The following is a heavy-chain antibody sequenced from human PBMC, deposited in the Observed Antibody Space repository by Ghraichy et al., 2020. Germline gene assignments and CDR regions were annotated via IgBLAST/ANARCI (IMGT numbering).Heavy chain of an antibody. V-gene: IGHV3-21*01. CDR1: GFTFSSYS. CDR3: ARDLVVVVAAKTSEGIAAAPEGDAFDI. CDR2: ISSSSSYI. Sequence: GGSLRLSCAASGFTFSSYSMNWVRQAPGKGLEWVSSISSSSSYIYYADSVKGRFTISRDNAKNSLYLQMNSLRAEDTAVYYCARDLVVVVAAKTSEGIAAAPEGDAFDIWGQGTMVTVSS. J-gene: IGHJ3*02. D-gene: IGHD2-15*01.